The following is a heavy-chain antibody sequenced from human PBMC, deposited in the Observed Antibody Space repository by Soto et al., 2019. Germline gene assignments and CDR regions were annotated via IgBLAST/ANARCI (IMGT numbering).Heavy chain of an antibody. V-gene: IGHV3-21*01. CDR2: ISSSSSYI. Sequence: SGGSLRLSCAASGFTFSSYSMNWVRQAPGKGLEWVSSISSSSSYIYYADSVKGRFTISRDNAKNSLYLQMNSLRAEDTAVYYCARDYGSGLEGWFDPWGQGTPVTVSS. CDR1: GFTFSSYS. D-gene: IGHD3-10*01. CDR3: ARDYGSGLEGWFDP. J-gene: IGHJ5*02.